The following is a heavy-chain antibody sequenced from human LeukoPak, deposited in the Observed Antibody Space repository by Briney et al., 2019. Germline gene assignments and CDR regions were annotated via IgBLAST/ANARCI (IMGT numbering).Heavy chain of an antibody. V-gene: IGHV3-23*01. D-gene: IGHD3-3*01. CDR1: GFTFSSYA. CDR2: ISGSGGST. CDR3: AKASTYYDFWSGYYRELYYFDY. J-gene: IGHJ4*02. Sequence: GGSLRLSCAASGFTFSSYAMSWVRQAPGKGLEWVSAISGSGGSTYYADSVKGRFTISRDNSKNTLYLQMNSLRAEDTAAYYCAKASTYYDFWSGYYRELYYFDYWGQGTLVTVSS.